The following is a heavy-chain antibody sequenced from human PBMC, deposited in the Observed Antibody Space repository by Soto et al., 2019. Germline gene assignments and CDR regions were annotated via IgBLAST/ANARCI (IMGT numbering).Heavy chain of an antibody. V-gene: IGHV1-69*06. Sequence: QVHLVQSGTEVKKPGSSVKVSCKASGDTFNNYAISWVRQAPGQGLQWLGGIIPIYDSPSSAQSSHNRVTITADRSTRTAHLELHGLTPEDTAVYYCAASTFLSGVSGYFHLDFWGQGTLVTVSS. J-gene: IGHJ4*02. CDR2: IIPIYDSP. D-gene: IGHD3-3*01. CDR1: GDTFNNYA. CDR3: AASTFLSGVSGYFHLDF.